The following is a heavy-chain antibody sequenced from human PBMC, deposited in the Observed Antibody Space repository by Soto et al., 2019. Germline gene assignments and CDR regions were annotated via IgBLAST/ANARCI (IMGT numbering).Heavy chain of an antibody. CDR2: VRPYNGDT. CDR3: VRRIFYDFCSPYYYFDN. J-gene: IGHJ4*02. V-gene: IGHV1-18*04. CDR1: GYVFTSFG. D-gene: IGHD3-10*01. Sequence: ASVKVSCKTSGYVFTSFGISWVRQAPGQGLEWMGWVRPYNGDTKYAEKFQGRVTMTSDTSTTTGYMELRGLRSDDTDVYYSVRRIFYDFCSPYYYFDNWGQETQITVSS.